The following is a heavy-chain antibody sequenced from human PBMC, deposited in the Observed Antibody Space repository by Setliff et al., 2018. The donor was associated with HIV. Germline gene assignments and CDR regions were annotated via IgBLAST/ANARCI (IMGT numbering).Heavy chain of an antibody. D-gene: IGHD3-3*01. Sequence: PSETLSLTCTVSGDSINTPFWRSWIRQPAGKGLEWIGRVTNTGDTSYNPSLKSRVTISMDTSKDLFSLKLTSVTAADTAVYFCAKGSGPPWFDPWGQGTLVTVSS. CDR1: GDSINTPF. CDR2: VTNTGDT. CDR3: AKGSGPPWFDP. J-gene: IGHJ5*02. V-gene: IGHV4-4*07.